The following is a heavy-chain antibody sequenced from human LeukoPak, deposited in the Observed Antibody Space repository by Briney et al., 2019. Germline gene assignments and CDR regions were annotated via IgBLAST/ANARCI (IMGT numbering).Heavy chain of an antibody. D-gene: IGHD6-25*01. Sequence: GKSLRLSCAASGFLFSSYCFHWVRQAPGKGLEWVAAISYDGSDNYYAESVKGRFTISRDNAKDSLYLQMNSLRAEDSAVYFCAHSGSYFDYWGQGTLVTVSS. V-gene: IGHV3-30*04. CDR1: GFLFSSYC. CDR3: AHSGSYFDY. J-gene: IGHJ4*02. CDR2: ISYDGSDN.